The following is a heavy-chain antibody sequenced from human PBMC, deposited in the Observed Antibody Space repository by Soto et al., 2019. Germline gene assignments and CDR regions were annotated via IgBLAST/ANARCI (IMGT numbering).Heavy chain of an antibody. CDR3: ARVDPYYYYYGMDV. J-gene: IGHJ6*02. CDR1: GGSISSGDYY. CDR2: IYYSGST. Sequence: KTSETLSLTCTVSGGSISSGDYYWSWIRQPPGKGLEWIGYIYYSGSTYYNPSLKSRVTISVDTSKNQFSLKLSSVTAADTAVYYCARVDPYYYYYGMDVWGQGTTVTVSS. V-gene: IGHV4-30-4*01.